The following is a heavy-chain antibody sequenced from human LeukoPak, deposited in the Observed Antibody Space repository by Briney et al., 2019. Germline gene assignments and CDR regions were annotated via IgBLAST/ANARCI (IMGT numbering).Heavy chain of an antibody. J-gene: IGHJ4*02. CDR2: ISGSGGST. D-gene: IGHD2-2*01. Sequence: QPGGSLRLSCAASGFTFSSYAMSWVRQAPGKGLEWVSAISGSGGSTYYADSVKGRFTISRDNSKNTLYLQMNSLRAEDTAVYYCAKDRIDYYQLLSFLHDYWGQGTLVTVSS. CDR1: GFTFSSYA. V-gene: IGHV3-23*01. CDR3: AKDRIDYYQLLSFLHDY.